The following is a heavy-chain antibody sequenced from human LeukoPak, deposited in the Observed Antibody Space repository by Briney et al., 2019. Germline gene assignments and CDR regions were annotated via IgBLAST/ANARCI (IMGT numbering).Heavy chain of an antibody. CDR2: LYHDGGS. CDR1: GFTVSSNY. D-gene: IGHD1/OR15-1a*01. J-gene: IGHJ4*02. CDR3: AKGGTALDY. V-gene: IGHV3-53*01. Sequence: GGSLRLSCAASGFTVSSNYMSWVRQAPGKGLEYVSVLYHDGGSYSADSVRGRFTISRNNSKNTLYLQMNSLRVEDTAVYYCAKGGTALDYWGQGTLVTVSS.